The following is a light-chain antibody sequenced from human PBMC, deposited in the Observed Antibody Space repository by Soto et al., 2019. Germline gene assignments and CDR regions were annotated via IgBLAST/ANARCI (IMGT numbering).Light chain of an antibody. CDR2: KAS. CDR1: QTINSW. Sequence: DIQMTQSPSTLSASVGDRVTITCRASQTINSWLAWYQQKPGKAPKLLIYKASYLQSWVPSTFSGSGSGTEFTLTISSLQSEDFAVYYCQQYNEWWTFGQGTKVDIK. V-gene: IGKV1-5*03. CDR3: QQYNEWWT. J-gene: IGKJ1*01.